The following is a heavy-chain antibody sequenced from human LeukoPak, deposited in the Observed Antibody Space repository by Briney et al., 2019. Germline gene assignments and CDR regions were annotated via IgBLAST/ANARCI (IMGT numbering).Heavy chain of an antibody. CDR2: INTDGSST. V-gene: IGHV3-74*01. CDR3: ARADFWSGYYHPPDY. D-gene: IGHD3-3*01. CDR1: GFTFSSYW. Sequence: GGSLRLSCAASGFTFSSYWMHWVHQAPGKGLVWVSRINTDGSSTSYADSVKGRFTISRDNAKNTLYLQMNSLRAEDTAVYYCARADFWSGYYHPPDYWGQGTLVTVSS. J-gene: IGHJ4*02.